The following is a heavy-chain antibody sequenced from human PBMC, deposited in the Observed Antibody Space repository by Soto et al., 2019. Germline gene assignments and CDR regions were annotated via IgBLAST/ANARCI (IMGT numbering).Heavy chain of an antibody. CDR3: ARGIPGSGIAVARDNWFDP. CDR1: GGSISSSNW. Sequence: QVQLQESGPGLVKPSGTLSLTCAVSGGSISSSNWWSWVRQPPGKGLEWIGEIYHSGSTNYNPSLKSRVTISVDKSKNQCSLKLSSVTAADTAVYYCARGIPGSGIAVARDNWFDPWGQGTLVTVSS. J-gene: IGHJ5*02. CDR2: IYHSGST. V-gene: IGHV4-4*02. D-gene: IGHD6-19*01.